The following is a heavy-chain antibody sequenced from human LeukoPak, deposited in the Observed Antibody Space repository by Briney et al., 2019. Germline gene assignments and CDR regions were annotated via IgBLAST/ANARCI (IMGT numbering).Heavy chain of an antibody. CDR2: IYSGGST. D-gene: IGHD4-17*01. V-gene: IGHV3-66*01. J-gene: IGHJ4*02. CDR1: GFTVSSNY. CDR3: AREDYGDSPVDY. Sequence: GGSLRLSCAASGFTVSSNYMSWVRQAPGKGLEWVSVIYSGGSTYYADSVKGRFTISRDNSKNTLYLQMNSLRAEDTAVYYCAREDYGDSPVDYWGQGTLVTVSS.